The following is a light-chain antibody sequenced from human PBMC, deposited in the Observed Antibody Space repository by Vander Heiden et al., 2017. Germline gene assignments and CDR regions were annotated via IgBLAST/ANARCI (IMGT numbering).Light chain of an antibody. Sequence: EFVLTQSLATWPLSPGVRATLSCRASQSVSSYLAWYQQKPGQAPRLLIYDASNRATGIPARFSGSGSGTDFTLTISSLEPEDFAVYYCQQRSNWPRTFGQGTKVEIK. CDR1: QSVSSY. V-gene: IGKV3-11*01. CDR3: QQRSNWPRT. J-gene: IGKJ1*01. CDR2: DAS.